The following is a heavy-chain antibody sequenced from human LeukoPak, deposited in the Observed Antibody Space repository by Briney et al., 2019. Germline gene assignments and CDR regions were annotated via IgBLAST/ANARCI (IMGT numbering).Heavy chain of an antibody. CDR1: GFTFSDYY. J-gene: IGHJ4*02. D-gene: IGHD6-6*01. CDR3: ARGREQLVRTGYFDY. CDR2: ISSSGSTI. V-gene: IGHV3-11*01. Sequence: GGSLRLSCAASGFTFSDYYMSWIRQAPGKGLEWVSYISSSGSTIYYADSVKGRFTISRDNAKNSLYLQMSSLRAEDTAVYYCARGREQLVRTGYFDYWGQGTLVTVSS.